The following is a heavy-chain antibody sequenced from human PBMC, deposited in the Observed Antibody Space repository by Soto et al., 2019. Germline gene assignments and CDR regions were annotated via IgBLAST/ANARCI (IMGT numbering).Heavy chain of an antibody. D-gene: IGHD2-15*01. Sequence: PGGSLRLPCAASGFTFSSYGMHWVRQAPGKGLERVAVISYDGSNKYYADSVKGRFTISRDNSKNTLYLQMNSLRAEDTAVYYCAKVMDIVVVVAAFTDYYGMDVWGQGTTVTVS. CDR2: ISYDGSNK. V-gene: IGHV3-30*18. J-gene: IGHJ6*02. CDR1: GFTFSSYG. CDR3: AKVMDIVVVVAAFTDYYGMDV.